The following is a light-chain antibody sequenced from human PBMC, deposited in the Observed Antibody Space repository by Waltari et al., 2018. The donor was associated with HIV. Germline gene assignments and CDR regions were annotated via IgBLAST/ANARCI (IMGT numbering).Light chain of an antibody. V-gene: IGKV1-5*03. J-gene: IGKJ1*01. CDR2: AAS. CDR3: HNYATSSHT. Sequence: DVQMTQSPSIISASVGDRVTIACRASPSIYQWVAWYQQPPGKAPKVLMFAASSLVYGVPSRFSGSASGTEFNFTITSLQPDDFATYYCHNYATSSHTFGQGTKV. CDR1: PSIYQW.